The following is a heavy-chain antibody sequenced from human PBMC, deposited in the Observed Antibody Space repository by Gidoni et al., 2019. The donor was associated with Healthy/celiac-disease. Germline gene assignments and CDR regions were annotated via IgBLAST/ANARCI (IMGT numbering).Heavy chain of an antibody. J-gene: IGHJ4*02. Sequence: QVQLVQSGAEVKKPGASVKVSCKASGYTFTGYYMHWVRQAPGQGLEWKGWINPNSGGTNYAEKFQGRVTMTRDTSISTAYMELSRLRSDDTAVYYCAREYYDSSGYSRFDYWGQGTLVTVSS. D-gene: IGHD3-22*01. CDR3: AREYYDSSGYSRFDY. V-gene: IGHV1-2*02. CDR1: GYTFTGYY. CDR2: INPNSGGT.